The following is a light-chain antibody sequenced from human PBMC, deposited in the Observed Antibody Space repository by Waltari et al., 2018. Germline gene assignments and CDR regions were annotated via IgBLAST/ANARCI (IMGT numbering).Light chain of an antibody. CDR1: ALPKKY. CDR3: YSTDSSGNRV. Sequence: SYELTQPPSVSVSPGQTARITCSGDALPKKYAYWYQQKSGQAPVLVIYEDSKRPPGIRERFSGSSSGTMATLTISGAQVEDEADYYCYSTDSSGNRVFGGGTKLTVL. J-gene: IGLJ3*02. V-gene: IGLV3-10*01. CDR2: EDS.